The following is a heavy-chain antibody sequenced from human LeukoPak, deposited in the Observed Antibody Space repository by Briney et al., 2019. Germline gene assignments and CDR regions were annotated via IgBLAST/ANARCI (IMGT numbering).Heavy chain of an antibody. Sequence: GESLKISCKGSGYSFSNYWIGWVRQMPGKGLEWMGIIYPGDSQTRYSPSFRGQVTISADNSISTAYLQWSSLKASDTAMYYCARSTDSSGYYDLWDYWGQGTLVTVSS. J-gene: IGHJ4*02. CDR2: IYPGDSQT. V-gene: IGHV5-51*01. CDR3: ARSTDSSGYYDLWDY. D-gene: IGHD3-22*01. CDR1: GYSFSNYW.